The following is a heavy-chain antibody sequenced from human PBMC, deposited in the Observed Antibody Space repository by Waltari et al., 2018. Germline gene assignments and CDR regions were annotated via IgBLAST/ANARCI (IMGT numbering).Heavy chain of an antibody. Sequence: QVQLQESGPGLVKPSETLSLTCAVSGYSISSGYYWGWIRQPPGKGLEWIGRIYHSGSTYYNPSLKSRVTISVDTSKNQFSLKLSSVTAADTAVYYCARDGTMVRGVAGFDPWGQGTLVTVSS. CDR3: ARDGTMVRGVAGFDP. D-gene: IGHD3-10*01. CDR2: IYHSGST. V-gene: IGHV4-38-2*02. CDR1: GYSISSGYY. J-gene: IGHJ5*02.